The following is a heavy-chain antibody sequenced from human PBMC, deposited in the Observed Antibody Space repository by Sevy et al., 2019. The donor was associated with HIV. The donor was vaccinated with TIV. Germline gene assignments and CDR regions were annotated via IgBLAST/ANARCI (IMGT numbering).Heavy chain of an antibody. D-gene: IGHD3-10*01. CDR2: ISGSGSST. V-gene: IGHV3-23*01. J-gene: IGHJ4*02. Sequence: VGSLRLSCAASGFTFSTYAMTWVRQAPGGGLEWVSVISGSGSSTYYADSVKGRFTISRDNSKNTLFLQMNSLRADDTAVYYCAKDRVSGTYYSGDFDYWGQGTLVTVSS. CDR3: AKDRVSGTYYSGDFDY. CDR1: GFTFSTYA.